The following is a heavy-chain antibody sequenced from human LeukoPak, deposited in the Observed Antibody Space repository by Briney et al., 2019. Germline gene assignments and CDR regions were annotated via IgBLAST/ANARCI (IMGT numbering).Heavy chain of an antibody. J-gene: IGHJ4*02. CDR2: ISTYNGNT. CDR1: GYTFTSYG. V-gene: IGHV1-18*01. Sequence: ASVKVSCKASGYTFTSYGISWVRQAPGQGLEWMGWISTYNGNTKYAQKFQDRVTMTTDTSTTTVYMELRSLRSDDTAVYYCARGVPPRRNYDSSGYYSYYFDYWGQGALVTVSS. D-gene: IGHD3-22*01. CDR3: ARGVPPRRNYDSSGYYSYYFDY.